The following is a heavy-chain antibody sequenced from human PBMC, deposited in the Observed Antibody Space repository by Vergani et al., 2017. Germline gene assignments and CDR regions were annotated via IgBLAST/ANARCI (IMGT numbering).Heavy chain of an antibody. D-gene: IGHD4-17*01. Sequence: QVQLVQSGAEVKKPGSSVKVSCKASGGTFSSYAISWVRQAPGQGLEWMGGIIPIFGTAKYAQKFQGRVTITADESTSTAYMELSSLRSEDTAVYYCASAYGDYRRSINWFDPWGQGTLVTVSS. CDR3: ASAYGDYRRSINWFDP. J-gene: IGHJ5*02. CDR2: IIPIFGTA. V-gene: IGHV1-69*12. CDR1: GGTFSSYA.